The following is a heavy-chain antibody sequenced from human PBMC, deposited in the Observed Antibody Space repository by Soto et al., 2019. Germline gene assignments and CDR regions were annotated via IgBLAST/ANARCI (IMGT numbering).Heavy chain of an antibody. CDR2: IYYTGIT. CDR3: AREERKGIISWFDP. V-gene: IGHV4-30-4*08. CDR1: GGSISSGGYY. J-gene: IGHJ5*02. Sequence: SETLSLTCTVSGGSISSGGYYWSWIRQHPGKGLEWIGYIYYTGITHLNPSLKSRLTMAVDTSKNEFSLKLTSVSAADTAVYFCAREERKGIISWFDPWGQGTPVTVSS. D-gene: IGHD2-21*01.